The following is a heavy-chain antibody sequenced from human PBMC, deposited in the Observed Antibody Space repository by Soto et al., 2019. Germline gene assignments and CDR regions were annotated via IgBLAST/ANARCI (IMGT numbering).Heavy chain of an antibody. Sequence: QVQLVESGGGLVKPRGSLRLSCAASGFTFSDYYMSRIRQAPGKGLDWVSYISGSRTYTNYADSVKGRFTISRDNAKNSLYLQMNSLRAEDTAVYYCARGDSGSYSDFDYWGQGTLVTVSS. V-gene: IGHV3-11*06. CDR3: ARGDSGSYSDFDY. CDR2: ISGSRTYT. J-gene: IGHJ4*02. D-gene: IGHD1-26*01. CDR1: GFTFSDYY.